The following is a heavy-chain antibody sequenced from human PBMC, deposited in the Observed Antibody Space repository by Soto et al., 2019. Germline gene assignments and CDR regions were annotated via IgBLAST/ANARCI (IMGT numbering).Heavy chain of an antibody. V-gene: IGHV3-74*01. CDR2: INSEGSTT. CDR3: ARDGVGAYFFDY. J-gene: IGHJ4*02. D-gene: IGHD1-26*01. CDR1: GFTFSSYA. Sequence: GGSLRLCCAASGFTFSSYAMRWVRQAPGKGLEWVSGINSEGSTTSYADSVKGRFTISRDNAKNTLYLQMNSLRAEDTAVYYCARDGVGAYFFDYWGQGTLVTVSS.